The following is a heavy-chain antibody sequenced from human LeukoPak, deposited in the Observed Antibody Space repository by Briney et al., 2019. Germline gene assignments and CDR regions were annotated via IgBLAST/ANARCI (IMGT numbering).Heavy chain of an antibody. D-gene: IGHD5-12*01. CDR2: FDLGDGET. CDR1: GYILTELS. V-gene: IGHV1-24*01. J-gene: IGHJ4*02. CDR3: AAGDPWHLLDY. Sequence: ASVKVSCKVSGYILTELSMHWVRQAPGKGLEWMGGFDLGDGETIFAQKFQGRVTMTEDTSTDTAYMELRSLTSEDTAVYYCAAGDPWHLLDYWGQGTLVTVSS.